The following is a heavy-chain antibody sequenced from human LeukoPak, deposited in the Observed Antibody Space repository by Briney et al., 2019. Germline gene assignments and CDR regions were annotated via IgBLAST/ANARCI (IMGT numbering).Heavy chain of an antibody. CDR2: ISFDANNK. CDR3: AKDRHPARTDGYYFDY. V-gene: IGHV3-30*18. D-gene: IGHD1-14*01. Sequence: QPGGSLRLSCAASAFTFRTYGMNWVRQAPGKGLEWVAVISFDANNKYYADSVKGRFTISRDNSKNTLYLQMNSLRAEDTAVYYCAKDRHPARTDGYYFDYWGQGTLVTVSS. J-gene: IGHJ4*02. CDR1: AFTFRTYG.